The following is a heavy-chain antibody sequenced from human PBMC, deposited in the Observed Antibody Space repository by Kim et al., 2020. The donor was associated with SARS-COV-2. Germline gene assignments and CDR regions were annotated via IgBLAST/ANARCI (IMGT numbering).Heavy chain of an antibody. Sequence: ASVKVSCKASGYIFTSYHMHWVRQAPGQGLEGMGIINPSGGKTYYAQKLQGRITVTTDTSANTVYMQLSSLTSEDTAMYYCAREQTAGFYNYWGQGTLVTVSS. V-gene: IGHV1-46*04. D-gene: IGHD3-9*01. J-gene: IGHJ4*02. CDR3: AREQTAGFYNY. CDR2: INPSGGKT. CDR1: GYIFTSYH.